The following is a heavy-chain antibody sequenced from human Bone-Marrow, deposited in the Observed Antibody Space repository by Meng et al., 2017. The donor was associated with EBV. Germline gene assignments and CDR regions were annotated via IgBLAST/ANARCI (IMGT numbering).Heavy chain of an antibody. CDR2: INPGNGNT. D-gene: IGHD6-19*01. Sequence: QLVEFGAEVKKPGASVKVPCKGSGYTFSSFDINWVRQATGQRLEWMGWINPGNGNTKYSQKFQGRASITRDISASIVYMELTSLRSEDTAVYYCATEPGYSSGWGQGTLVTVSS. CDR1: GYTFSSFD. J-gene: IGHJ4*02. V-gene: IGHV1-3*01. CDR3: ATEPGYSSG.